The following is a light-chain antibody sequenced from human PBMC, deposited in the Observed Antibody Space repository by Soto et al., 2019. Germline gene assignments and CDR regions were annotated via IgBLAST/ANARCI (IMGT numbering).Light chain of an antibody. V-gene: IGKV3-20*01. CDR1: QSVSSTY. J-gene: IGKJ1*01. Sequence: EIVLTQSPGTLSLSPGERATLSCRASQSVSSTYLAWYQQKPGQAPRLLIYGASSRATGIPDRFSGSGSGTDFTLTISRLEPEDFAVYYCQQYGSSSWTFGQVTTVDIK. CDR2: GAS. CDR3: QQYGSSSWT.